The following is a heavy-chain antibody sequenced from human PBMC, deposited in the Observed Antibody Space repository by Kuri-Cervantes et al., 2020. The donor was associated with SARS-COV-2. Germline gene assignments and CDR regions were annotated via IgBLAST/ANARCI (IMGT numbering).Heavy chain of an antibody. J-gene: IGHJ6*02. Sequence: GGSLRLSCAASGFTFSSYAMHWVRQAPGKGLEWVAVISYDGSNKYYADSVKGRFTISRDNSKNTLYLQMNSLRAEDTAVYYCARAAWGSAGTHYYYYGMDVWGQGTTVTVSS. CDR3: ARAAWGSAGTHYYYYGMDV. CDR1: GFTFSSYA. D-gene: IGHD6-19*01. CDR2: ISYDGSNK. V-gene: IGHV3-30-3*01.